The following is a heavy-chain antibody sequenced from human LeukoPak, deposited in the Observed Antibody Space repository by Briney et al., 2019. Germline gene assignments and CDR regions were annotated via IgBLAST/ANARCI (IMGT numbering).Heavy chain of an antibody. D-gene: IGHD2-2*01. J-gene: IGHJ2*01. CDR1: GFTFSSYG. CDR2: IWYGGSNK. V-gene: IGHV3-33*08. CDR3: AAVPASLDFDL. Sequence: GRSLRLSCAASGFTFSSYGMHWVRQAPGKGLEWVAVIWYGGSNKYYADSVKGRFTISRDNSKNTLYLQMNSLRAEDTAVYYCAAVPASLDFDLWGRGTLVTVSS.